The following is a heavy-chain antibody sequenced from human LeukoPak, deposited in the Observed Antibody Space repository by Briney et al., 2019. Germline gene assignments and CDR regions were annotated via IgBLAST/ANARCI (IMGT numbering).Heavy chain of an antibody. Sequence: PGGSLRLSCAASEFTSSSYSMNWVRQAPGKGLQWVSYITGSGSGIHYADSVKGRFTISRDNAKNTLYLQMNSLRDEDTAVYYCASPHSGYGWGQGTLVTVSS. CDR1: EFTSSSYS. D-gene: IGHD5-12*01. V-gene: IGHV3-48*02. J-gene: IGHJ4*02. CDR2: ITGSGSGI. CDR3: ASPHSGYG.